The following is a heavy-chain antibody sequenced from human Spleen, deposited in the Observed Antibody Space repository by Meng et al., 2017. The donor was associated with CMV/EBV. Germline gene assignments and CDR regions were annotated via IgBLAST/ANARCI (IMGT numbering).Heavy chain of an antibody. D-gene: IGHD3-3*01. CDR3: ARSAPGFWSGYYL. Sequence: CAASGFTFSSYAMHWVRQAPGKGLEWVAVISYDGSNKYYADSVKGRFTISRDNSKNTLYLQMNSLRAEDTAVYYCARSAPGFWSGYYLWGQGTLVTVSS. CDR1: GFTFSSYA. V-gene: IGHV3-30*04. CDR2: ISYDGSNK. J-gene: IGHJ4*02.